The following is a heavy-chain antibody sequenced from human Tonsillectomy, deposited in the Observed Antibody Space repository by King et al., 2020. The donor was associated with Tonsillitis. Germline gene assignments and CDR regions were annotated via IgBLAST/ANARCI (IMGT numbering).Heavy chain of an antibody. J-gene: IGHJ5*02. V-gene: IGHV3-9*01. CDR3: AKDSSYGDYQSGWFDP. CDR2: ISWNSGSI. CDR1: GFTFDDYA. D-gene: IGHD4-17*01. Sequence: VQLVESGGGLVQPGRSLRLSCAASGFTFDDYAMHWVRQAPGKGLEWVSGISWNSGSIGYADSVKGRFTISRDNAKNSLYLQMNSLRAEDTALYYCAKDSSYGDYQSGWFDPWGQGTLVTVSS.